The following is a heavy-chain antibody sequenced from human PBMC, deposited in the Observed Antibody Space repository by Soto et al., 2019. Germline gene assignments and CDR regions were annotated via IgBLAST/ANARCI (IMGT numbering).Heavy chain of an antibody. V-gene: IGHV1-69*06. D-gene: IGHD6-13*01. CDR2: IIPIFGTA. CDR3: ARETYSSSWKNWLDP. J-gene: IGHJ5*02. CDR1: GGTFSSYA. Sequence: SVKVSCKASGGTFSSYAISWVRQAPGQGLEWMGGIIPIFGTANYAQKFQGRVTITADKSTSTAYMELSSLRSEDTAVYYCARETYSSSWKNWLDPWGQGTLVTVYS.